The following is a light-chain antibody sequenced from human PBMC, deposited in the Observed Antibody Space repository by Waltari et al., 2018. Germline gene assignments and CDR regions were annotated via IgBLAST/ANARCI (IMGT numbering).Light chain of an antibody. CDR2: YND. Sequence: QSVLTQPPSVSAAPGQKVTISCSGRSPNIGSNYVSWYQQVPGTAPKLLIYYNDKRASGIPDRFSGSRSGTSATLDISGVQTGDEADYYCATWDSDLSTEDVFGTGTKVTVL. CDR1: SPNIGSNY. V-gene: IGLV1-51*01. CDR3: ATWDSDLSTEDV. J-gene: IGLJ1*01.